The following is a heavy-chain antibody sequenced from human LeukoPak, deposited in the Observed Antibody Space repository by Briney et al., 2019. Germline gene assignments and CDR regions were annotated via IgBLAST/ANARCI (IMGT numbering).Heavy chain of an antibody. CDR1: GGSISSGSYY. CDR3: ARGDAFDI. CDR2: IYTSGST. V-gene: IGHV4-61*02. J-gene: IGHJ3*02. Sequence: SQTLSLTCTVSGGSISSGSYYWSWIRQPAGKGLEWIGRIYTSGSTNYNPSLKSRVTISVDTSKNQFSLKLSSVTAADTAVYYRARGDAFDIWGQGTMVTVSS.